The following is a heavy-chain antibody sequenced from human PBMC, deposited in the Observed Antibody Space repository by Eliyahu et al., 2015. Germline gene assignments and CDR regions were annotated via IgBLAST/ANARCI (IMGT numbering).Heavy chain of an antibody. CDR1: GGTFSSYA. D-gene: IGHD3-22*01. Sequence: EVKKPGSSVKVSCKASGGTFSSYAISWVRQAPGQGLEWMGGIIPIFGTANYAQXFQGRVTITADKSTSTAYMELSSLRSEETAVYYCARDRTSRLVGYYYDSSGYGAFDYWGQGTLVTVSS. CDR2: IIPIFGTA. J-gene: IGHJ4*02. V-gene: IGHV1-69*06. CDR3: ARDRTSRLVGYYYDSSGYGAFDY.